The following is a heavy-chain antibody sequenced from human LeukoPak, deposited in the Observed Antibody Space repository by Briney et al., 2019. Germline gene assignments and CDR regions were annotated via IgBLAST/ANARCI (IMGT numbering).Heavy chain of an antibody. D-gene: IGHD6-13*01. V-gene: IGHV6-1*01. CDR3: ASSGIAAAAPFDY. CDR2: TYYRSKWYN. CDR1: GDSVSSNSAA. J-gene: IGHJ4*02. Sequence: SQTLSLTCAISGDSVSSNSAAWNRIRQSPSRGLEWLGRTYYRSKWYNDYAVSVKSRITINPDTSKNQFSLQLNSVTPEDTAVYYCASSGIAAAAPFDYWGQGTLVTVSS.